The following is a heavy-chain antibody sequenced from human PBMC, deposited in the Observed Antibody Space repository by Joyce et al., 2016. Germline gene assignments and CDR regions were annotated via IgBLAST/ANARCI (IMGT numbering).Heavy chain of an antibody. CDR1: GFSISNAW. J-gene: IGHJ5*02. D-gene: IGHD3-3*01. V-gene: IGHV3-15*01. CDR2: IKSKTDGETT. CDR3: TTDDFWSGFSAS. Sequence: VQLVESGGDLVEPGGSLRLSCAASGFSISNAWMAWVRQGPGKGLESVSRIKSKTDGETTDYATPVKGRFVISRDDSNDMLFLVMNSLKTEDTAVYYCTTDDFWSGFSASWGQGTLVTVSS.